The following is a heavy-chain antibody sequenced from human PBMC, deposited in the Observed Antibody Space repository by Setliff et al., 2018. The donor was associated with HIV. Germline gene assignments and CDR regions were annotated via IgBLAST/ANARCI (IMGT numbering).Heavy chain of an antibody. CDR2: IHTSGST. D-gene: IGHD2-15*01. CDR1: GDSIGYYY. Sequence: PSETLSLTCTVSGDSIGYYYWSGSRQPAGRGLEWMGRIHTSGSTNENPSLTSRVTLSVDTSKNQFFLKLTSLSAADTAVYYCARDRIEVVVDGPHDVFDVWGRGTTVTVSS. V-gene: IGHV4-4*07. CDR3: ARDRIEVVVDGPHDVFDV. J-gene: IGHJ3*01.